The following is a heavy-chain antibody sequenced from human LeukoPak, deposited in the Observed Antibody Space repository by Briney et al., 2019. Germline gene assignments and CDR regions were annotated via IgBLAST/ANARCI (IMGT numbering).Heavy chain of an antibody. CDR3: ARYYYDSSGYYYYYYYGMDV. J-gene: IGHJ6*02. D-gene: IGHD3-22*01. CDR1: GFTFSSYC. Sequence: GVSLRLSCAASGFTFSSYCMSWVRQAPGKGLEWVANIKQDGSEKYYVDSVKGRFTISRDNAKNSLYLQMNSLRAEDTAVYYCARYYYDSSGYYYYYYYGMDVWGQGTTVTVSS. V-gene: IGHV3-7*05. CDR2: IKQDGSEK.